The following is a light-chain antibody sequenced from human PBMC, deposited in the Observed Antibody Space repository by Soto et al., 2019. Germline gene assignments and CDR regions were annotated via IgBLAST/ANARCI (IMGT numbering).Light chain of an antibody. CDR3: TSFTSSSTLYG. J-gene: IGLJ1*01. Sequence: QSALTQPASVSGSPGQSITISCTGSSSDVGGYIFVSWYQQHPGKAPKLLIYEVSNRPSGVSNRFSGSKSGNTASLTISGLKAEDEADYYCTSFTSSSTLYGFGTGTKVTVL. CDR1: SSDVGGYIF. V-gene: IGLV2-14*03. CDR2: EVS.